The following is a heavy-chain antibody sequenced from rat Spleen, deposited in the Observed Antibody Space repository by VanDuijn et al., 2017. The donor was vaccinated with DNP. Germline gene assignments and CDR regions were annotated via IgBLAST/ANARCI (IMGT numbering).Heavy chain of an antibody. CDR3: ARWGGDYFDY. CDR1: GFTFSDYY. V-gene: IGHV5-22*01. Sequence: EVRLVESGGGLVQPGRSLKLSCAASGFTFSDYYMAWVRQAPTEGLECVAYISYHSGFTYYGDSVKGRFTISRDNAKSTLYLQMNSLRSEDMATYYCARWGGDYFDYWGQGVMVTVSS. CDR2: ISYHSGFT. J-gene: IGHJ2*01.